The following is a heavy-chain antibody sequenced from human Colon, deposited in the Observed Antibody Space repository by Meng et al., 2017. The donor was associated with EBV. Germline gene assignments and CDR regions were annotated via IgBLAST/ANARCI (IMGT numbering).Heavy chain of an antibody. V-gene: IGHV4-34*01. CDR1: GGSFSGYY. J-gene: IGHJ4*02. Sequence: QVQIQQWGAGLLKPSETLSLTCAVSGGSFSGYYWSWIRQAPGKGLEWIGEINHSGSTKFNPSLESRVSISVDTSENQVSLKLTSVTAADTAVYYCARRTTVNLRSFDSWGQGTLVTVFS. CDR2: INHSGST. CDR3: ARRTTVNLRSFDS. D-gene: IGHD4-17*01.